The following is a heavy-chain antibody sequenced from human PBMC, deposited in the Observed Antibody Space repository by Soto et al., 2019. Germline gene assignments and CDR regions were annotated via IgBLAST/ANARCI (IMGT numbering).Heavy chain of an antibody. J-gene: IGHJ4*02. D-gene: IGHD2-2*01. V-gene: IGHV4-34*01. CDR2: IHPSGSA. CDR3: ARGICSSTNCNAGVFDS. Sequence: SATLSLTCAVYGESLSGYYSTWTRQAPGKGLEWIGEIHPSGSANYIPSLASRITMWLDTSKNQFSLKLSSVTAADTAVYYCARGICSSTNCNAGVFDSWGQGTLVTVS. CDR1: GESLSGYY.